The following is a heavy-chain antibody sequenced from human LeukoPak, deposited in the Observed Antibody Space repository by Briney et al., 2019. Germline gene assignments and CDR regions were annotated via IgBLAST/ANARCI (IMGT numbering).Heavy chain of an antibody. CDR3: TRYPDVYIAVSDYFDY. J-gene: IGHJ4*02. CDR2: IRSKAYGGTT. Sequence: PGGSLRLSCTASGFTFGDYAMSWFRQAPGKGLEWVGFIRSKAYGGTTEYAASVKGRFTISRDDSKSIAYLQMNSLKTEDTAVYYCTRYPDVYIAVSDYFDYWGQGTLVTVSS. D-gene: IGHD6-19*01. CDR1: GFTFGDYA. V-gene: IGHV3-49*03.